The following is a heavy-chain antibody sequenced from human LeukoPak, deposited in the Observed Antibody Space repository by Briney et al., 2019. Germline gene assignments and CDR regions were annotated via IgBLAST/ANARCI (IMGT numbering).Heavy chain of an antibody. D-gene: IGHD2-2*01. J-gene: IGHJ3*02. V-gene: IGHV3-33*01. Sequence: GGALRLSCAASGFTFSSYGMHGVRQAPGKGREWVAVIWYDGSNKYYADSVKGRFTISRDNSKNTLYLQMNSLRAADTAVYYCAREYCSSTSCLNPQSAFDIWGQGTMVTVSS. CDR3: AREYCSSTSCLNPQSAFDI. CDR1: GFTFSSYG. CDR2: IWYDGSNK.